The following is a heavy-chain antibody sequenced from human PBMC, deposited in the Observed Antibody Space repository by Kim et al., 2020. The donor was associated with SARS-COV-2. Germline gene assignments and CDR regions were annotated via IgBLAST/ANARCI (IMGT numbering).Heavy chain of an antibody. J-gene: IGHJ4*02. V-gene: IGHV4-59*01. CDR1: SDSISAYY. Sequence: SETLSLTCTVSSDSISAYYWSWIRRLPGKGLEWIGYIFYSGSTSYNPSLKSRVTISWDTSRNQFSLDLTSVTHADTAVYYCARSEGRASWHQFVYWGQG. CDR2: IFYSGST. CDR3: ARSEGRASWHQFVY.